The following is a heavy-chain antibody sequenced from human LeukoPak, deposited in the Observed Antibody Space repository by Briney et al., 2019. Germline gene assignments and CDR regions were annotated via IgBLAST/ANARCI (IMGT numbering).Heavy chain of an antibody. Sequence: GGSLRLSCAASGFTFSSYAMSWVRQAPGKGLEWVSAISGSGGSTYYADSVKGRFTISRDNSKNTLYLQMNGLRAEDTAVYYCAKSRRGWPTYFDYWGQGTLVTVSS. D-gene: IGHD6-19*01. J-gene: IGHJ4*02. CDR2: ISGSGGST. CDR3: AKSRRGWPTYFDY. V-gene: IGHV3-23*01. CDR1: GFTFSSYA.